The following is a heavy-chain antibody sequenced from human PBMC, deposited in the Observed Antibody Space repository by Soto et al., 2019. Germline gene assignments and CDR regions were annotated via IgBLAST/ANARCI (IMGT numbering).Heavy chain of an antibody. D-gene: IGHD5-18*01. J-gene: IGHJ4*02. CDR3: ARGPVRHTAMVMAVDGPLDY. CDR2: LYYRGST. V-gene: IGHV4-28*03. CDR1: GYSLSSSNW. Sequence: QVQLQESGPGLVKPSDTLSLTCAVSGYSLSSSNWWGWIRQHPRKGLEWIGYLYYRGSTYYNPSLKSRVTMSVNTPKNQFSLRLSSVTAVDTAVYYCARGPVRHTAMVMAVDGPLDYWRQVTLVTVSS.